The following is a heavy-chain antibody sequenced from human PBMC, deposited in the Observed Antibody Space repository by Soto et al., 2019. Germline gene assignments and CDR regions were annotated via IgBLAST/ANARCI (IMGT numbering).Heavy chain of an antibody. CDR2: TYYRSKWYN. J-gene: IGHJ4*02. CDR3: ARVEHDSSSSPFDY. D-gene: IGHD6-6*01. CDR1: GDSVSSNSAA. V-gene: IGHV6-1*01. Sequence: PSQTLSLTCATSGDSVSSNSAAWNWIRQSPSRGLEWLGRTYYRSKWYNGYAVSVKSRITINPDASKNQFSLQLNSVTPEDTAVYYCARVEHDSSSSPFDYWGQGTLVTVSS.